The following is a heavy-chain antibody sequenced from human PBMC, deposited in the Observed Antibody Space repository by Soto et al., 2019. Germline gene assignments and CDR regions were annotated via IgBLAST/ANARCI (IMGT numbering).Heavy chain of an antibody. V-gene: IGHV3-30-3*01. CDR3: ARDIVTVLPGPSLFDY. CDR1: GFTFSSYA. J-gene: IGHJ4*02. Sequence: GGSLRLSCAASGFTFSSYAMHWVRQAPGKGLEWVAVISYDGSNKYYADSVKGRFTISRDNSKNTLYLQMNSLRAEDTAVYYCARDIVTVLPGPSLFDYWGQGTLVTVSS. D-gene: IGHD3-16*02. CDR2: ISYDGSNK.